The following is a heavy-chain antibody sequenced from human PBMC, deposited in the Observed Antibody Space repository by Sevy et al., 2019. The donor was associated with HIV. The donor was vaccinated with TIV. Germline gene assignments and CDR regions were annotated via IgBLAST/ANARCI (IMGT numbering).Heavy chain of an antibody. Sequence: SETLSLTCTVSGGSISSSSYYWGWIRQPPGKGLEWIGSIYYSGSTYYNPSLKSRVTISVATSKNQFSLKLSSVTAADTAVYYCATPSHDYGDYLFDYWGQGTLVTVSS. V-gene: IGHV4-39*01. J-gene: IGHJ4*02. CDR3: ATPSHDYGDYLFDY. D-gene: IGHD4-17*01. CDR2: IYYSGST. CDR1: GGSISSSSYY.